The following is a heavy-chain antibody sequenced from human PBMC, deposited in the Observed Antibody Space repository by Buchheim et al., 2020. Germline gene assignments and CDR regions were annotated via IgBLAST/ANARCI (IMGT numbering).Heavy chain of an antibody. CDR3: ARELLLTGNGAFDI. CDR2: ISSRGGST. Sequence: EVQLLESGGGLVQPGGSLRLSCAASGFTFSNYAMSWVRQAPGKGLEWVSGISSRGGSTYYGDPVKGRFTISRDNSKNKLLLQMNSLRAEDTAVYYCARELLLTGNGAFDIWGQGT. V-gene: IGHV3-23*01. CDR1: GFTFSNYA. J-gene: IGHJ3*02. D-gene: IGHD2-21*02.